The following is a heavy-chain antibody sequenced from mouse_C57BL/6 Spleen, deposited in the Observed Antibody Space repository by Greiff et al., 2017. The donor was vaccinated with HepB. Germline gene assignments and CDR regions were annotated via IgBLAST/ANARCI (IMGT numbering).Heavy chain of an antibody. CDR3: ARYDSGYGYAMDY. CDR2: IYPGDGDT. J-gene: IGHJ4*01. Sequence: VKLVESGPELVKPGASVKISCKASGYAFSSSWMNWVKQRPGKGLEWIGRIYPGDGDTNYNGKFKGKATLTADKSSSTAYMQLSSLTSEDSAVYFCARYDSGYGYAMDYWGQGTSVTVSS. CDR1: GYAFSSSW. D-gene: IGHD3-2*02. V-gene: IGHV1-82*01.